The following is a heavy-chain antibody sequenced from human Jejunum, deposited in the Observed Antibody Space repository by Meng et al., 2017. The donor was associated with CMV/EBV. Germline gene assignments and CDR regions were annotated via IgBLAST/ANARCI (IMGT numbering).Heavy chain of an antibody. CDR2: ISSSTGTI. J-gene: IGHJ6*02. V-gene: IGHV3-48*03. CDR3: ARVNCSSSACYLTFHFYPMDV. Sequence: DMNVVRQAPGKGLEWVSYISSSTGTIYYADSVRGRFTISRDNAKNSLYLQMNSLRAEDTAVYYCARVNCSSSACYLTFHFYPMDVWGQGTTVTVSS. CDR1: D. D-gene: IGHD2-2*01.